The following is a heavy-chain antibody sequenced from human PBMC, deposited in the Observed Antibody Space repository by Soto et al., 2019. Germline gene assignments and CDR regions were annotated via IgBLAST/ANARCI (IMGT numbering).Heavy chain of an antibody. CDR2: IHYSGRT. Sequence: PSETLSLTCTVSGGSISSYYSSWIRQHPGKGLEWIAYIHYSGRTYYNPSLKSRVTISVDTSNNQFSLKLSSVTAADTAVYYCARYYFDSSGYSNWFDPWGQGTLVTVSS. CDR1: GGSISSYY. CDR3: ARYYFDSSGYSNWFDP. J-gene: IGHJ5*02. D-gene: IGHD3-22*01. V-gene: IGHV4-59*06.